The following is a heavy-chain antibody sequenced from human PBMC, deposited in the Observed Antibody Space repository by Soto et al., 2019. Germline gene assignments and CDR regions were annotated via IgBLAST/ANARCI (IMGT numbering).Heavy chain of an antibody. D-gene: IGHD2-21*01. CDR2: IYYAGST. Sequence: QLQLQESGPGLVKSSETLSLTCTVSGGSFSPNYWSWIRQPPGKGLEWVGYIYYAGSTSYNPSLRRRVNISRDTSKSQFSLSLSSVPASDTAVYYCARLGAYYQSLDPWGPGTLVTVSS. CDR3: ARLGAYYQSLDP. CDR1: GGSFSPNY. J-gene: IGHJ5*02. V-gene: IGHV4-59*08.